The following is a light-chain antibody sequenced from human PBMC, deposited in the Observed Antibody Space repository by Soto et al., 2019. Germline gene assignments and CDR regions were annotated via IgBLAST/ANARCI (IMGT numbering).Light chain of an antibody. CDR2: AAS. V-gene: IGKV1-9*01. CDR1: QGISSY. CDR3: QQLNSYPRFT. Sequence: DIQLTQSPSFLSASVGDRVTITCRASQGISSYLAWYQQKPGKAPKLLIYAASPLQSGVPSRFSGSGSGTEFTLTISSLQPEDFATYYCQQLNSYPRFTFGPGTKVDIK. J-gene: IGKJ3*01.